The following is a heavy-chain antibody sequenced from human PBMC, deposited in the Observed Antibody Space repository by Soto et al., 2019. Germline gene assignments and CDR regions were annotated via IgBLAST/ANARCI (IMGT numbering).Heavy chain of an antibody. V-gene: IGHV4-4*02. CDR2: VHISGHS. D-gene: IGHD1-1*01. Sequence: QVHLQESGPGLVAPSGTLSLTCTLSGGSVRAPDWWNWVRQSPDKGLEWIAEVHISGHSNYNPSLRSRVSMSIDSSKNQSYLNLNSVTAAYTAIYYCARVRQGCSANNCYFDPWGQGTQVTISS. CDR3: ARVRQGCSANNCYFDP. CDR1: GGSVRAPDW. J-gene: IGHJ5*01.